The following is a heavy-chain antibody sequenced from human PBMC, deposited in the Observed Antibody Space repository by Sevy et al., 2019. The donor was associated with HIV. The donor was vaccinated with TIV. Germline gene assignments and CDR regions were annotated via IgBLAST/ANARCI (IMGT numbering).Heavy chain of an antibody. CDR2: IFSSGST. Sequence: GGSLRLSCAISGFTVNDKYIIWVRQAPGKGLEWVSVIFSSGSTYYADSAKGRFTISRDNSKNTVYLQVNSVRAEDTAVYYCVSLFLSYRSGWSYFDYWGQGTLVTVS. D-gene: IGHD6-19*01. CDR1: GFTVNDKY. V-gene: IGHV3-66*02. J-gene: IGHJ4*02. CDR3: VSLFLSYRSGWSYFDY.